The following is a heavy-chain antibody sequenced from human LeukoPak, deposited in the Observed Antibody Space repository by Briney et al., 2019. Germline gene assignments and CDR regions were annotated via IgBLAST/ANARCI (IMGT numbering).Heavy chain of an antibody. CDR2: TYYRSKWYF. V-gene: IGHV6-1*01. CDR1: GDSVSSNSAA. J-gene: IGHJ4*02. Sequence: SQTLSLTCAISGDSVSSNSAAWNWIRQSPSRGLEWLGRTYYRSKWYFDYAVSVEGRITIRPDTSKNQFSLQLNSVTPEDTAVYYCARSMSNGGFRLDYWGQGSLVTVSS. CDR3: ARSMSNGGFRLDY. D-gene: IGHD4-11*01.